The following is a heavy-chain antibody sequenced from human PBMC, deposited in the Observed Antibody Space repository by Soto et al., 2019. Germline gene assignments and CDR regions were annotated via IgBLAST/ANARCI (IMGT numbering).Heavy chain of an antibody. D-gene: IGHD3-10*01. CDR1: GDTFTFYS. V-gene: IGHV1-69*02. J-gene: IGHJ4*02. CDR3: ASSYGSGYRAFDY. CDR2: INPILSMS. Sequence: QVQLVQSGAEVKKPGSSVRVSCKASGDTFTFYSINWVRQAPGLGLEWMGRINPILSMSNYAQRFQGRVTMTADKSTSTAYMELSSLRSADTAMYYCASSYGSGYRAFDYWGQGALVTFSS.